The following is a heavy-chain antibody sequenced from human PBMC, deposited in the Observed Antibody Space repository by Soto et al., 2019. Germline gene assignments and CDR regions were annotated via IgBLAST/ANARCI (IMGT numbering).Heavy chain of an antibody. Sequence: EVQLLESGGGLIQPGGSLRLSCAASGFTFSSYAMSWVRQAPGKGLEWVSAISGSAATTFYADSVKGRFTVSRDNSKNTLYLQMNSLRAEDTAVYSCAGGPRYCSGYSCDYYMDVWGKGTTVTVSS. V-gene: IGHV3-23*01. D-gene: IGHD2-15*01. CDR1: GFTFSSYA. CDR3: AGGPRYCSGYSCDYYMDV. J-gene: IGHJ6*03. CDR2: ISGSAATT.